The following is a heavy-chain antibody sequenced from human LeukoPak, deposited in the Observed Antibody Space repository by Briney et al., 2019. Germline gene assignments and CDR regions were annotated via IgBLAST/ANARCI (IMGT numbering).Heavy chain of an antibody. CDR1: GFTFSSYS. CDR3: ARETQVFGVVTGY. CDR2: ISSSSSYV. V-gene: IGHV3-21*01. Sequence: GGSLRLSCAASGFTFSSYSMNWVRQAPGKGLEWVSSISSSSSYVYYADSVKGRFTISRDNAKNSLYLQMNSLRAEDTAVYYCARETQVFGVVTGYWGQGTLVTVSS. D-gene: IGHD3-3*01. J-gene: IGHJ4*02.